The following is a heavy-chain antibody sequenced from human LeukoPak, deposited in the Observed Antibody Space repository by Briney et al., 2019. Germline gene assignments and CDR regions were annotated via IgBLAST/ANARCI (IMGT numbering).Heavy chain of an antibody. V-gene: IGHV1-2*06. CDR2: LNPNTGHA. J-gene: IGHJ4*02. Sequence: ASVKVSCKVVAYDFTGYYIHWVRQAPGQGPEWMGRLNPNTGHAVYAFTFQGRVTITRDTSSNTAYMEVTRLTSDDTALYYCAKDRDGADRIVLWGQGTLVTVSS. D-gene: IGHD5-24*01. CDR3: AKDRDGADRIVL. CDR1: AYDFTGYY.